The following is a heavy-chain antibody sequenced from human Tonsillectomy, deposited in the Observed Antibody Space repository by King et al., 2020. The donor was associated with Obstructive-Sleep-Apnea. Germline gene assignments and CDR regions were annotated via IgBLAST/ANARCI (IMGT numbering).Heavy chain of an antibody. Sequence: VQLVESGGGVVQPGRSLRLSCAASGFTFSSYGMHWVRQAPGKGLEWVAVISYEGSNKYYADSVKGRFTISRDNSKNTLYLQMNSLRAEDTAVYYCAKDRWDYYDSSGYADAFDIWGQGTMVTVSS. D-gene: IGHD3-22*01. CDR3: AKDRWDYYDSSGYADAFDI. V-gene: IGHV3-30*18. J-gene: IGHJ3*02. CDR1: GFTFSSYG. CDR2: ISYEGSNK.